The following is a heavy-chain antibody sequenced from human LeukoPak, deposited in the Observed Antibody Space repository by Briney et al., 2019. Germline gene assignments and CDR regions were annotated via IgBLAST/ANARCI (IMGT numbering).Heavy chain of an antibody. J-gene: IGHJ4*02. Sequence: PGGSLRLSCAASGFTFSSYAMSWVRQAPGKGLEWVSAINSAGSTYYGDSVRGQFTISRDNSKNVLYLQMNSLRAEDTALYYCAKDQNTVATAPFDYWGQGTLVTVSS. CDR3: AKDQNTVATAPFDY. CDR2: INSAGST. CDR1: GFTFSSYA. D-gene: IGHD4-17*01. V-gene: IGHV3-23*01.